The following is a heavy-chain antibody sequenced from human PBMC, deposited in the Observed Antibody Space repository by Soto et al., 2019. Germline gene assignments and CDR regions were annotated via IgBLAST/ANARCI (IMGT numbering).Heavy chain of an antibody. V-gene: IGHV1-8*01. D-gene: IGHD3-10*01. CDR1: GYTFTSYD. J-gene: IGHJ4*02. CDR3: VRLFYYGAGSWVE. CDR2: VNPNNGHT. Sequence: QVQLVQSGAEVKKPGASVKVSCKASGYTFTSYDINWVRQATGQGLEWMGWVNPNNGHTGYAQKFQGRGTMTRNTSISPAYMELDSLRSEDTAVYYCVRLFYYGAGSWVEWGQGTLVTVSS.